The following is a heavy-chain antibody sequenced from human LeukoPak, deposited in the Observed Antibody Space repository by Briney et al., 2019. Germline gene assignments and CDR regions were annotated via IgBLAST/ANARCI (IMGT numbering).Heavy chain of an antibody. Sequence: SETLSLTCTVSGGSISSYYWSWIRQPPGKGLEWIGYIYYSGSTNYNSSFKSRVTISIDTSKNQFSLKLSSVTAADTAVYYCARLHYGGNYGYYYYYMDVWGKGTTVTISS. D-gene: IGHD4-23*01. J-gene: IGHJ6*03. V-gene: IGHV4-59*08. CDR2: IYYSGST. CDR1: GGSISSYY. CDR3: ARLHYGGNYGYYYYYMDV.